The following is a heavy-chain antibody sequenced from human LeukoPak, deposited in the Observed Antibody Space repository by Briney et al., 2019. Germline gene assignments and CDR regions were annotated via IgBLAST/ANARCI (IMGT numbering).Heavy chain of an antibody. V-gene: IGHV1-2*02. CDR2: IYSNNGGA. D-gene: IGHD3-22*01. J-gene: IGHJ4*02. CDR1: GYTFTGYY. CDR3: ARVRYYYDSSGYPDY. Sequence: GASVKVSCKASGYTFTGYYIHWVRQAPGQGLEWMGWIYSNNGGADYAQKFQGRVTMTRDTSISTAYMEVSRVRSDDTAVYYCARVRYYYDSSGYPDYWGQGTLVTVSS.